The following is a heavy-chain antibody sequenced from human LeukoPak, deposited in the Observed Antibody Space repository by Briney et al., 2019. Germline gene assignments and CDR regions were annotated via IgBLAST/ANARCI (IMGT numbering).Heavy chain of an antibody. CDR1: GFTVSSNY. V-gene: IGHV3-53*05. D-gene: IGHD4-17*01. CDR2: IYSGGST. J-gene: IGHJ4*02. Sequence: GGSLRLSCAASGFTVSSNYMSWVRQAPGKGLEWVSVIYSGGSTYYADSVKGRFTISRDNSKDTLYLQMNSLRAEDTAVYYCAKDSDDYGAKGRAYYFDYWGQGTLVTVSS. CDR3: AKDSDDYGAKGRAYYFDY.